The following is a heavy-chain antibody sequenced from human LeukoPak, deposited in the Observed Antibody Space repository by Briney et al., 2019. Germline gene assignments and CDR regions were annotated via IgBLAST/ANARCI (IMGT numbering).Heavy chain of an antibody. V-gene: IGHV3-74*03. CDR1: GFTFNSYW. Sequence: GGSLGLSCAASGFTFNSYWMHWVRQAPGKGLVWVSRINSEGSSTMYADSVKGRFTISRDNAKNTLFLQMNSLRADDTAVYYCARGGSWFDYWGQGSLVTVSS. J-gene: IGHJ4*02. CDR3: ARGGSWFDY. CDR2: INSEGSST. D-gene: IGHD3-10*01.